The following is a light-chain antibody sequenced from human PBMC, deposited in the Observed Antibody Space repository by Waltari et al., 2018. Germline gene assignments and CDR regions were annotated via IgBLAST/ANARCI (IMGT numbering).Light chain of an antibody. V-gene: IGKV1-39*01. Sequence: DIQMTQSPSSLSASVGDRLTITCRANQTISRYLNWYHQKSGRAPNLLIDASSNLQSGVPSRFSGRGSGTEFTLSINSLQPEDFGIYYCQQSFSMPITFGQGTRLEIK. J-gene: IGKJ5*01. CDR2: ASS. CDR1: QTISRY. CDR3: QQSFSMPIT.